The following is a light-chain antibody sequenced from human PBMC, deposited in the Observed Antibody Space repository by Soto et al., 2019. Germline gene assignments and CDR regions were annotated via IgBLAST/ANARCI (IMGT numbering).Light chain of an antibody. CDR2: RND. CDR3: AAWDGSLSGPV. J-gene: IGLJ3*02. CDR1: SSNIGSRY. Sequence: QSVLTQPPAASGTPGQRVTISCSGSSSNIGSRYVYWYQQLPGTAPKLLIYRNDQRPSGVPDRFSGSKSGTSASLAISGLRSDDEADYYCAAWDGSLSGPVFGGGTKLTVL. V-gene: IGLV1-47*01.